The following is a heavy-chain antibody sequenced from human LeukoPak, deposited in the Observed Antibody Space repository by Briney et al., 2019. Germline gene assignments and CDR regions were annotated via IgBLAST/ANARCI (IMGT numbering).Heavy chain of an antibody. V-gene: IGHV3-23*01. CDR2: ITTSGGSA. Sequence: GGSLRLSCAASGFTFSSYAMSWVRRAPGKGLEWVSGITTSGGSASYADSVKGRFTISRDNSKNTLYLQMNSLRAEDTAVYYCAKGTYSQSSSSTQYYFDYWGQGTLVTVSS. CDR1: GFTFSSYA. D-gene: IGHD6-13*01. CDR3: AKGTYSQSSSSTQYYFDY. J-gene: IGHJ4*02.